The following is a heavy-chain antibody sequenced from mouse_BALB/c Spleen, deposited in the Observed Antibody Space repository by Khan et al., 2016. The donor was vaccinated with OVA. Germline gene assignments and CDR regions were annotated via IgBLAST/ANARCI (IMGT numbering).Heavy chain of an antibody. J-gene: IGHJ4*01. CDR3: ARWGGGSYDAMDY. CDR2: INPGTGST. D-gene: IGHD1-1*02. CDR1: GYIFTTYW. V-gene: IGHV1-76*01. Sequence: QVQLKQSGAELVRPGASVKLSCKASGYIFTTYWIHWVKQRPGQGLEWIARINPGTGSTYYNEKFKGKATLTADKSSSTAYMQLSSLTSEDSAVFVCARWGGGSYDAMDYWGQGTLVTVS.